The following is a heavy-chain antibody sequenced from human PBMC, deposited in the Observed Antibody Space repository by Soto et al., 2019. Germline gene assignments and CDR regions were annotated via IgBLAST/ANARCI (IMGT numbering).Heavy chain of an antibody. J-gene: IGHJ2*01. CDR2: IIPIFGTA. CDR3: ARGRIAAAVYGLGWYFDL. Sequence: QVQLVQSGAEVKKPGSSVKVSCKASGGTFSSYAISWVRQALGQGLEWMGGIIPIFGTANYAQKFRGRVTITADKSTSTAYMELSSLRSEDTAVYYCARGRIAAAVYGLGWYFDLWGRGTLVTVSS. V-gene: IGHV1-69*06. D-gene: IGHD6-13*01. CDR1: GGTFSSYA.